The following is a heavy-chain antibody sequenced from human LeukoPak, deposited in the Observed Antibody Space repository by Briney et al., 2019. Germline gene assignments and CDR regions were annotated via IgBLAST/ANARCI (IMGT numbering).Heavy chain of an antibody. D-gene: IGHD3-3*01. J-gene: IGHJ5*02. Sequence: SGGSLRLSCAASGFTFSSYSMNWVRQAPGKGLEWVSSMSSSSSYIYYADSVKGRFTISRDNAKNSLYLQMNSLRAEDTAVYYCARVYSTIFGVVRNWFDPWGQGTLVTVSS. V-gene: IGHV3-21*01. CDR2: MSSSSSYI. CDR1: GFTFSSYS. CDR3: ARVYSTIFGVVRNWFDP.